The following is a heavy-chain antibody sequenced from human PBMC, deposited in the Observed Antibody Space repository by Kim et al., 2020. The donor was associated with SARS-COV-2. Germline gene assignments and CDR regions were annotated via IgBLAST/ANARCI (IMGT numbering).Heavy chain of an antibody. J-gene: IGHJ6*02. CDR3: AKKSGFSYYHNVMDV. CDR2: ISDSGDTT. CDR1: GFTFSDYA. Sequence: GGSLRLSCVASGFTFSDYAMSWVRQAPGQGLEWVSSISDSGDTTYYADSVRGRFTISRENSKNTLYLQTDALRDEDTAVYYCAKKSGFSYYHNVMDVWGHGTTVTASS. V-gene: IGHV3-23*01.